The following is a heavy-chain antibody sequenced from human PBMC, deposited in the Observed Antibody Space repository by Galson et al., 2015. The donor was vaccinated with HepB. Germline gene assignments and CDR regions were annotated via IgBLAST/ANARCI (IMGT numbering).Heavy chain of an antibody. J-gene: IGHJ4*02. Sequence: SLRLSCAASGFTFSRYWMHWVRQAPGKGLVWVSRINPDGSTTDYADSVNYADSVKGRFTISRDNAKNSLYLQMNSLRAEDTAVYYCARDDGGSYTEIVDYWGQGTLVTVSS. D-gene: IGHD1-26*01. V-gene: IGHV3-74*01. CDR2: INPDGSTT. CDR3: ARDDGGSYTEIVDY. CDR1: GFTFSRYW.